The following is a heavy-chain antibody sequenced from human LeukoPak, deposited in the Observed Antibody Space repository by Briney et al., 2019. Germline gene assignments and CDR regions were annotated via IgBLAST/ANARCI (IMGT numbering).Heavy chain of an antibody. V-gene: IGHV3-30*04. CDR1: RCTFSSYA. J-gene: IGHJ5*02. Sequence: GGSLRLSCAASRCTFSSYALHWVRQAPGKGLEWVAVISYDGSNKYYADSVKGRFTISRDNSKNTLYLQMNSLRAEDTAVYYCARVGGVGILTGYELDPWGQGTLVTISS. D-gene: IGHD3-9*01. CDR3: ARVGGVGILTGYELDP. CDR2: ISYDGSNK.